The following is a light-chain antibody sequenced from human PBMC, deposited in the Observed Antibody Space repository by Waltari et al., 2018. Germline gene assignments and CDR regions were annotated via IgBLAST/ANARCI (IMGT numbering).Light chain of an antibody. CDR1: TSNIGSNT. J-gene: IGLJ3*02. Sequence: QSVLTQPPSASGTPGQRVTISCSGSTSNIGSNTVNWYQQLPGTAPKLLIYTNNQRPSGVPDRFSCSKSGTSASLAISGLQSEDEADYYCAVWDDSLSGPGFGGGTKVTVL. CDR2: TNN. CDR3: AVWDDSLSGPG. V-gene: IGLV1-44*01.